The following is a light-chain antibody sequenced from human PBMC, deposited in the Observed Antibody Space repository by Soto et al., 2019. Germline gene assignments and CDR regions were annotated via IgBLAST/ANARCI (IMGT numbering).Light chain of an antibody. CDR1: SSNIGNNY. Sequence: QSVLTQPPSVSAAPGQKVTISCSGSSSNIGNNYVSWYQQLPGTAPKLLIYDNNKRPSGIPDRFSGSKSGTSATLGITGLQTGDAADYYCATWDRSLSAHVFGTGTKVTVL. CDR2: DNN. J-gene: IGLJ1*01. V-gene: IGLV1-51*01. CDR3: ATWDRSLSAHV.